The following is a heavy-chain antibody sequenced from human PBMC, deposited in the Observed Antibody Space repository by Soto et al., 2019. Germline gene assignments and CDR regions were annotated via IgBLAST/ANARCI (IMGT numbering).Heavy chain of an antibody. Sequence: QVHLVQSGAEVKKPGSSVKVSCKASGGTFSRNAISWVRLAPGPGLEWMGGTIPMFNIAKNAQKFQGRVTITADESRNTAYMELSSLRSEDTAVYYCARGRELDADDYPDSGMDVWGQGKTVTVSS. CDR2: TIPMFNIA. D-gene: IGHD4-17*01. V-gene: IGHV1-69*01. CDR1: GGTFSRNA. J-gene: IGHJ6*02. CDR3: ARGRELDADDYPDSGMDV.